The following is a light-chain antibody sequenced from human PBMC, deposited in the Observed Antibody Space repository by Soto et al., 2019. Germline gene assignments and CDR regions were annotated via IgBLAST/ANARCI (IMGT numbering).Light chain of an antibody. Sequence: DIQMTQSPSSLSASVGDRVIITCRASESISRHLNWYQQKPGKAPKILIYAASSLQNGVPSRFRGSGSGTDFTLTITNLQPEDFATYYCQQTYSTLSITFGQGTRLDIK. J-gene: IGKJ5*01. V-gene: IGKV1-39*01. CDR1: ESISRH. CDR2: AAS. CDR3: QQTYSTLSIT.